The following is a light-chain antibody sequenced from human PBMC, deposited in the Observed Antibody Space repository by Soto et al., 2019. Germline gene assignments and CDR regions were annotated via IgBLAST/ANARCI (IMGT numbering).Light chain of an antibody. J-gene: IGKJ1*01. V-gene: IGKV1-39*01. Sequence: DIQMTQSPSSLSASVGDRVTITCRASQSISSYLNWYQQKPGKAPKLLIYDASSLETGVPSRFSGSGSGTEFTLTISSLQPDDFATYYCQQSYNSPQTFGQGTKVDIK. CDR3: QQSYNSPQT. CDR2: DAS. CDR1: QSISSY.